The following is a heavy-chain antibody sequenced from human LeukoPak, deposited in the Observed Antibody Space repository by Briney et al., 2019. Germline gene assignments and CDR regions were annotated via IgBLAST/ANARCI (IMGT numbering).Heavy chain of an antibody. CDR1: GLTFTNYG. CDR2: INSDGRST. Sequence: PGGSLRLSCVASGLTFTNYGMMWVRQPPGKGLVWVSYINSDGRSTTYADSVKGRFIISRDNAKNTLYLQMNSLRAEDTAMYYCARTYNGMSCWGQGTLVIVSS. V-gene: IGHV3-74*01. D-gene: IGHD1-26*01. J-gene: IGHJ4*02. CDR3: ARTYNGMSC.